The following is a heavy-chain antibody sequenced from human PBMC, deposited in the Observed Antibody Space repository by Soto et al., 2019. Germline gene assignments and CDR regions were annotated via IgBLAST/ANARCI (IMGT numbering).Heavy chain of an antibody. CDR3: ARHGLELAPAGFVWFDP. CDR2: IYYSGST. CDR1: GGSISSYY. D-gene: IGHD3-3*01. Sequence: SETLSLTCTVSGGSISSYYWSWIRQPPGKGLEWIGYIYYSGSTNYNPSLKSRVTISVDTSKNQFSLKLGSVTAADTAVYYCARHGLELAPAGFVWFDPWGQGTLVTVSS. V-gene: IGHV4-59*08. J-gene: IGHJ5*02.